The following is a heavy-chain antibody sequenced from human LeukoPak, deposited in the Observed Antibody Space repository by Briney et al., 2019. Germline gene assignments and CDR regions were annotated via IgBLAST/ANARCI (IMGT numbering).Heavy chain of an antibody. CDR1: GFTFSSYA. V-gene: IGHV3-30*04. CDR2: ISYDGSNK. J-gene: IGHJ4*02. CDR3: ARALVNYATDY. D-gene: IGHD2-2*01. Sequence: GGSLRLSCAASGFTFSSYAMHWVRQAPGKGLEWVAVISYDGSNKYYADSVKGRFTISRDNSKNTLHLQMNSLRAEDTAVYYSARALVNYATDYWGQGTLVTVSS.